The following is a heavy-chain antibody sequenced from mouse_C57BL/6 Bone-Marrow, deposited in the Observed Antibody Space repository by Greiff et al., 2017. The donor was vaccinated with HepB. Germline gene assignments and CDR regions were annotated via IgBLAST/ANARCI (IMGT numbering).Heavy chain of an antibody. CDR3: TRGDDGYYLGAMDY. J-gene: IGHJ4*01. D-gene: IGHD2-3*01. Sequence: QVQLQQSGAELVRPGASVTLSCKASGYTFTDYEMHWVKQTPVHGLEWIGAIDPETGGTAYNQKFKGKAILTADKSSSTAYMELRSLTSEDSAVYYCTRGDDGYYLGAMDYWGQGTSVTVSS. CDR1: GYTFTDYE. CDR2: IDPETGGT. V-gene: IGHV1-15*01.